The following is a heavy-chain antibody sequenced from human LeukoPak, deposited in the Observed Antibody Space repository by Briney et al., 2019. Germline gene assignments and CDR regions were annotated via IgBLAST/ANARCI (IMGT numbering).Heavy chain of an antibody. CDR3: AREAESYYDSSGYYRQYNIFDY. V-gene: IGHV4-59*01. J-gene: IGHJ4*02. CDR2: IYYSGST. D-gene: IGHD3-22*01. CDR1: GGSISSYY. Sequence: SETLSLTCTVSGGSISSYYWSWIRQPPGKGLEWIGYIYYSGSTNYNSSLKSRVTISVDTSKNQFSLKLSSVTAADTAVYYCAREAESYYDSSGYYRQYNIFDYWGQGTLVTVSS.